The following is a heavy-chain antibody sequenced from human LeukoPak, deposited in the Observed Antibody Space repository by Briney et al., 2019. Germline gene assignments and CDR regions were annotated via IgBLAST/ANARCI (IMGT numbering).Heavy chain of an antibody. J-gene: IGHJ6*03. CDR1: GFTFSNYL. D-gene: IGHD2-2*02. V-gene: IGHV3-7*01. CDR2: IKQDGSEK. Sequence: GGSLRLSCAGSGFTFSNYLMSWVRQAPGKGLEWVANIKQDGSEKYYVDSVKGRFTISRDNAKNSLYLQMNSLRAEDTAVYYCARSRYCSSTSCYTSYYMDVWGKGTTVTVSS. CDR3: ARSRYCSSTSCYTSYYMDV.